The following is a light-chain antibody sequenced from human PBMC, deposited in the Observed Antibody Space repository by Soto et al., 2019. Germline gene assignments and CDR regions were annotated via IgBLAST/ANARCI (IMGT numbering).Light chain of an antibody. CDR1: SSDL. V-gene: IGLV2-23*01. J-gene: IGLJ3*02. CDR3: CSYAGSSTSWV. CDR2: EGI. Sequence: QSALTQPAPVSGSPGQSITISCTGTSSDLVSWYQQYPDRAPTLMIYEGIKRPSGLSNRFSGSKSGNTASLTISGLQAEDEADSYCCSYAGSSTSWVFGGGTKLTVL.